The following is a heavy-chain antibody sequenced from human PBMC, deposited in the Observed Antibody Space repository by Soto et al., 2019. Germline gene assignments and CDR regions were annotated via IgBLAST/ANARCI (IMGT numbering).Heavy chain of an antibody. CDR1: GLFFSDDY. D-gene: IGHD2-2*01. J-gene: IGHJ6*02. CDR3: AIGGGQLYYKGLDV. V-gene: IGHV3-11*01. Sequence: PGGSLRLSCAASGLFFSDDYLSWIPQAPGKALECVAYISGTGDTKYYADSVTDRFTISRDNPKNSSYLQMNSRRPEDAAVYYCAIGGGQLYYKGLDVWGQGTTVTVSS. CDR2: ISGTGDTK.